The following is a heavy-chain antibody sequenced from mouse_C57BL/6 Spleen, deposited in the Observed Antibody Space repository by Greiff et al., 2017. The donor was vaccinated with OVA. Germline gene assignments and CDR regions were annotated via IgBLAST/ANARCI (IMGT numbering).Heavy chain of an antibody. CDR1: GYTFTDYE. J-gene: IGHJ3*01. V-gene: IGHV1-15*01. Sequence: QVHLQQSGAELVRPGASVTLSCKASGYTFTDYEMHWVKQTPVHGLEWIGAIDPETGGTAYNQKFKGKAILTAAKSSSPAYMERRSLTSEDSAVYYCTRAGLPLAYWGQGTLVTVSA. CDR3: TRAGLPLAY. D-gene: IGHD2-2*01. CDR2: IDPETGGT.